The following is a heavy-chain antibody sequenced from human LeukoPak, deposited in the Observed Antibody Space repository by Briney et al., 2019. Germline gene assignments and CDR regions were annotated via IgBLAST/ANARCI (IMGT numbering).Heavy chain of an antibody. J-gene: IGHJ4*02. CDR2: ISYDGSNK. V-gene: IGHV3-30*03. CDR3: ARAGIAAAGTSLDY. CDR1: GFTFSSYG. Sequence: GGSLRLSCAASGFTFSSYGMHWVRQAPGKGLEWVAVISYDGSNKYYADSVKGRFTISRDNSKNTLYLQMNSPRAEDTAVYYCARAGIAAAGTSLDYWDQGTLVTVSS. D-gene: IGHD6-13*01.